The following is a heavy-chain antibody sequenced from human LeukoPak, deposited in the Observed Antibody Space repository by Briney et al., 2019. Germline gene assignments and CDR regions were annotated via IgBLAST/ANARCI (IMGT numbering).Heavy chain of an antibody. D-gene: IGHD6-19*01. J-gene: IGHJ4*02. CDR1: GGSFSGYY. V-gene: IGHV3-23*01. Sequence: PSETLSLTCAVYGGSFSGYYWSWVRQAPGKGLEWVSAISGSGGSTYYADSVKGRFAISRDNSKNTLYLQMNSLRAEDTAVYYCAKSALYSSGPFDYWGQGTLVTVSS. CDR3: AKSALYSSGPFDY. CDR2: ISGSGGST.